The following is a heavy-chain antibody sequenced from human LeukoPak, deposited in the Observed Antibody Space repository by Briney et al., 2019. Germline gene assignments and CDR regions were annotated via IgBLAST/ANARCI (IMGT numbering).Heavy chain of an antibody. D-gene: IGHD2-15*01. CDR1: GYTLSDYY. CDR3: ATVRGQSCDY. J-gene: IGHJ4*02. CDR2: MRGDTGDT. Sequence: ASVTVSCKTSGYTLSDYYMHWVRQAPGQGLEWMGWMRGDTGDTDSPQKFQGRDIMTRDTSTNTAYMELSRLTYDDTATYFCATVRGQSCDYWDQGTLPTVSS. V-gene: IGHV1-2*02.